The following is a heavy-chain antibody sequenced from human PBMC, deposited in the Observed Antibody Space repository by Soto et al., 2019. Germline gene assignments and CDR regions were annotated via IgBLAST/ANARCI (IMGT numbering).Heavy chain of an antibody. D-gene: IGHD3-3*01. J-gene: IGHJ5*02. V-gene: IGHV4-31*03. CDR2: IYYSGST. CDR3: ARWWSGSRQGFDP. Sequence: QVQLQESGPGLVKPSQTLSFTCTVSGGSISSGDYYWSWIRQHPGKGLEWIGYIYYSGSTYYNSSLKSRVTISVDTSKNQFSLKLSSVTAADTAVYYFARWWSGSRQGFDPWGQGTLVTVSS. CDR1: GGSISSGDYY.